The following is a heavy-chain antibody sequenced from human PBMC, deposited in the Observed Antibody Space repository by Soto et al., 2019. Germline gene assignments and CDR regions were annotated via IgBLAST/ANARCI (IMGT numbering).Heavy chain of an antibody. D-gene: IGHD3-3*01. Sequence: EVQLVESGGGLVQPGRSLRLSCAASGFTFDDYATHWVRQAPGKGLEWVSGISWNGHNEGSADSVKGRFTTSRDKAKNSLYLQMNSLRVEDTDLYYCAKGREYSFWSGYNDYWGQGALVTVAS. CDR2: ISWNGHNE. CDR3: AKGREYSFWSGYNDY. V-gene: IGHV3-9*01. J-gene: IGHJ4*02. CDR1: GFTFDDYA.